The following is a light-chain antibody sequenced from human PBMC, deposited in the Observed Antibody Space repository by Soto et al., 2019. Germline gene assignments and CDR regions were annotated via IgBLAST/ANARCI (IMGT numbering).Light chain of an antibody. J-gene: IGKJ1*01. Sequence: EIVLTQSPGTLSLSPGERATLSCRTSQSVNSSFLAWYQQTPGQAPGLLIYGASSRATGTPDMSRGSGSGTEFTLALTRLEPEDSAFYYCQLLGSSPPAWTFGRGTKVEIK. CDR2: GAS. CDR1: QSVNSSF. V-gene: IGKV3-20*01. CDR3: QLLGSSPPAWT.